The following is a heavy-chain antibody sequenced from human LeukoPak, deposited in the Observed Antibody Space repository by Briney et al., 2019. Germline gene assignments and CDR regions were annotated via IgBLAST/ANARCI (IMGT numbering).Heavy chain of an antibody. CDR2: INHSGST. CDR3: ARRARRYDYVWGSYKN. D-gene: IGHD3-16*01. Sequence: PSETLSLTCAVYGGSFSGYYWSWIRQPPGKGLEWIGEINHSGSTNYNPSLKSRVTISVDTSKNQFSLKLSSVTAADTAVYYCARRARRYDYVWGSYKNWGQGTLVTVSS. CDR1: GGSFSGYY. J-gene: IGHJ4*02. V-gene: IGHV4-34*01.